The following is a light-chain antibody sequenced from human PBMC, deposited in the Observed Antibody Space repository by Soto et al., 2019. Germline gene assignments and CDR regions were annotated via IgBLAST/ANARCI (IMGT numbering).Light chain of an antibody. V-gene: IGLV1-47*02. J-gene: IGLJ2*01. CDR3: AAWDDSLSGPA. Sequence: QSVLTQPPSASATPGQRVTISCSGSSSNIGSNYIYWYQQLPGMAPKLLIHLDNQRPSGVPVRFSGSKSGTSGSLAIIGLRSEDEADYYCAAWDDSLSGPAFGGGTKVTVL. CDR1: SSNIGSNY. CDR2: LDN.